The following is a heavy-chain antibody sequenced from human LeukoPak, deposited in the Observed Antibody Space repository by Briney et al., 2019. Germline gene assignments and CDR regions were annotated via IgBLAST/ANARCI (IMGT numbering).Heavy chain of an antibody. Sequence: GGSLRLSCAASGFTFSRYSMHWGRQAPGKGLGWVSHVNSDGSGTDYADSVKGRFTISRDNAKNTLYLQMNSLRVEDTAVYYCVCLGLGGLSLDWGQGTLVTVSS. V-gene: IGHV3-74*01. CDR1: GFTFSRYS. CDR2: VNSDGSGT. D-gene: IGHD3-16*01. J-gene: IGHJ4*02. CDR3: VCLGLGGLSLD.